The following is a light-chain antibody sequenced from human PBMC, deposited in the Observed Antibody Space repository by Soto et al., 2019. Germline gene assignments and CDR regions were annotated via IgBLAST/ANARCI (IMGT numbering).Light chain of an antibody. V-gene: IGLV1-44*01. CDR2: RNH. CDR3: AAWDDSLRAVV. J-gene: IGLJ2*01. CDR1: GSNIGTNA. Sequence: QSVLTQSPSESATPGQRVTISGSGSGSNIGTNAVNWYQQVPGTAPTLLIFRNHQRPSGVPDRFSGSKSGTSASLAISGPQSEDEADYYCAAWDDSLRAVVFGGGTKLTVL.